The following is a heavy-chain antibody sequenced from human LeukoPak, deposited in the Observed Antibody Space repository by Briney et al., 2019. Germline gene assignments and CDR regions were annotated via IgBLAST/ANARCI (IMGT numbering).Heavy chain of an antibody. J-gene: IGHJ3*02. CDR2: IYYSGST. CDR3: AREGYMVRGVMRAFDI. D-gene: IGHD3-10*01. V-gene: IGHV4-59*11. Sequence: SGTLSLTRTVSGGSICSHYWSLIRQHPGKGLEWIGDIYYSGSTNYNPPLKSRVTISVDTSPNQFSLKLSSVSAADTAVYYCAREGYMVRGVMRAFDIWGQGTMVTVSS. CDR1: GGSICSHY.